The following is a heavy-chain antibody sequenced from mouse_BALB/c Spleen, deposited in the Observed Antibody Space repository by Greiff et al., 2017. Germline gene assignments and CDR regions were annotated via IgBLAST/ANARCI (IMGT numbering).Heavy chain of an antibody. CDR2: IDPENGDT. J-gene: IGHJ2*01. D-gene: IGHD1-1*01. Sequence: EVQLQQSGAELVRSGASVKLSCTASGFNIKDYYMHWVKQRPEQGLEWIGWIDPENGDTEYAPKFQGKATMTADTSSNTAYLQLSSLTSEDTAVYYCNACDYGNDYWGQGTALTVSS. CDR3: NACDYGNDY. CDR1: GFNIKDYY. V-gene: IGHV14-4*02.